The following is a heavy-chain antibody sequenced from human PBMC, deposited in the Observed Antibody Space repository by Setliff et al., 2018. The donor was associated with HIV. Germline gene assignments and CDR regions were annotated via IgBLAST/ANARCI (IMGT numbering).Heavy chain of an antibody. D-gene: IGHD3-22*01. CDR1: GFTFSSYA. J-gene: IGHJ4*02. CDR2: ISGSAGST. V-gene: IGHV3-23*01. Sequence: GESLKISCAASGFTFSSYAMSWVRQAPGKGLDWVSAISGSAGSTYYADSVKGRFTISRDNSKSTLYLQMNSLRAEDTAVYYCAKAARDYYDSSGYYIGIDYWGRGTPVTVSS. CDR3: AKAARDYYDSSGYYIGIDY.